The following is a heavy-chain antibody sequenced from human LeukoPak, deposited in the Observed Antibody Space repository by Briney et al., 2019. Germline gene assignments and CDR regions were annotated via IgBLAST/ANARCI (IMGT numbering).Heavy chain of an antibody. Sequence: GGSLRLFCAASGFTFSDYYMSWIRQAPGKGLEWVSYISSSGSTIYYADSEKGRLTISRDNAKNSLYLQMNSRRAEDTAVYYWAREGYSSGVGGNFLDYWGQGTLVTVSS. CDR1: GFTFSDYY. V-gene: IGHV3-11*04. CDR2: ISSSGSTI. CDR3: AREGYSSGVGGNFLDY. J-gene: IGHJ4*02. D-gene: IGHD6-19*01.